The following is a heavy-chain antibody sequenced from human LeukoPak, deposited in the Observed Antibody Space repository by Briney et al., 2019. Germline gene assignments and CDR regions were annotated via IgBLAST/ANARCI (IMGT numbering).Heavy chain of an antibody. Sequence: SETLSLTCTVSGGSISSYHWIWLRQPPGKGLEWIGYIHYSGSTNYNPSLKSRVTTSVDTSKKQFSLKLRSVTAADTAVYYCARSVSWGLLVRDDAFDIWGQGTMVTVSS. CDR3: ARSVSWGLLVRDDAFDI. CDR1: GGSISSYH. J-gene: IGHJ3*02. D-gene: IGHD2-21*01. V-gene: IGHV4-59*08. CDR2: IHYSGST.